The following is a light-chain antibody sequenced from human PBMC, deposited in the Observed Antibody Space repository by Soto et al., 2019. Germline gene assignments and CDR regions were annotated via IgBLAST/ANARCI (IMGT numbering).Light chain of an antibody. CDR1: QSFSSN. Sequence: EIVMTQSPATLSVSPGERATLSCRASQSFSSNLAWYQQKPGQAPRLLIYGASTRATGIPARFSGSGSGTEFTLTISSLQSEDFAVYHCQQYGASPWTFGQGTKVDIK. J-gene: IGKJ1*01. V-gene: IGKV3-15*01. CDR3: QQYGASPWT. CDR2: GAS.